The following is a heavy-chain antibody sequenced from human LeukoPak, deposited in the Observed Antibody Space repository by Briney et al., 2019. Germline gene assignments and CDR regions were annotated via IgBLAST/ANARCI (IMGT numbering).Heavy chain of an antibody. CDR2: ISYDGSNK. D-gene: IGHD3-16*02. Sequence: AGGSLRLSCAASGFTFSSYGMHWVRQAPGKGLEWVAVISYDGSNKYYADSVKGRFTISRDNSKNTLYLQMNSLRAEDTAVYYCAKDQVPYDYVWGSYRSPPDYWGQGTLVTVSS. J-gene: IGHJ4*02. CDR3: AKDQVPYDYVWGSYRSPPDY. CDR1: GFTFSSYG. V-gene: IGHV3-30*18.